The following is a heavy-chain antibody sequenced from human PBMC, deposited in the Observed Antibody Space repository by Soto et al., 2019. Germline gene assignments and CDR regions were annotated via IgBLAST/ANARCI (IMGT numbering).Heavy chain of an antibody. D-gene: IGHD1-26*01. V-gene: IGHV1-18*01. CDR3: ASSRPIGAYVS. CDR1: GYTITTYF. J-gene: IGHJ5*02. CDR2: ISVNNDHT. Sequence: QVQLVQSGAEVEKPGASVKVSCKTSGYTITTYFISWVRQAPGQGLEWMGWISVNNDHTNYALKFQGRVTMTTDTSTSTAYMELRRLRSDDTAVYYCASSRPIGAYVSWGQGTLVTVSS.